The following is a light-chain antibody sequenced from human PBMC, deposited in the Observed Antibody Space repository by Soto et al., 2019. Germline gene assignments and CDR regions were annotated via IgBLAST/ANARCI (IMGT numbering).Light chain of an antibody. CDR3: SSYTSSSTDA. V-gene: IGLV2-14*01. J-gene: IGLJ1*01. CDR1: SSDVGGYNY. Sequence: QSALTQPASVSGSPGQSITISCTGTSSDVGGYNYVSWYQQHPGKAPKVIIYEVSNRPSGVSNRFSGSKSGNTASLTISGLQAEDEADYYCSSYTSSSTDAFGTGTKVTVL. CDR2: EVS.